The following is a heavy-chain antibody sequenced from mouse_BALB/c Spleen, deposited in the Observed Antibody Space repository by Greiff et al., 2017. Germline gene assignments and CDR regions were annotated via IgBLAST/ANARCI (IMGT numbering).Heavy chain of an antibody. Sequence: QVQLQQPGAELVMPGASVKMSCKASGYTFTDYWMHWVKQRPGQGLEWIGAIDTSDSYTSYNQKFKGKATLTVDESSSTAYMQLSSLTSEDSAVYYCARGGAFAYWGQGTLVTVSA. CDR1: GYTFTDYW. D-gene: IGHD6-1*01. CDR2: IDTSDSYT. V-gene: IGHV1-69*01. J-gene: IGHJ3*01. CDR3: ARGGAFAY.